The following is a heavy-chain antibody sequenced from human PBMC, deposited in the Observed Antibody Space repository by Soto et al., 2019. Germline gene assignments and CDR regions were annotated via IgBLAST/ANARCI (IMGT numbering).Heavy chain of an antibody. J-gene: IGHJ4*02. CDR2: IYSGGIT. D-gene: IGHD3-22*01. Sequence: GGSLRLSCAASGLAVSDSYMSWVRQAPGKGLEWISVIYSGGITYYADSVKGRFTISRDNSKNTLYLQMNSLRAEDTAVYYCAREWIDYYDSSGYYYVFDSWGQGALVTVSS. V-gene: IGHV3-53*01. CDR1: GLAVSDSY. CDR3: AREWIDYYDSSGYYYVFDS.